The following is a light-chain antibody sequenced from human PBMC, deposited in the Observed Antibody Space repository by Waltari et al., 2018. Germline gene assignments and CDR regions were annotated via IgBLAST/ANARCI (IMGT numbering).Light chain of an antibody. Sequence: EVVLTQSPGTLSLSPGDRATLPCRASQSIGRYIVWYQQRPGQAPRLLIYAASTRATGLPDRFSGSGYGTDVSLTIDRLEPEDFAVYFCQNHERLPATFGQGTRVEIK. V-gene: IGKV3-20*01. CDR2: AAS. CDR1: QSIGRY. J-gene: IGKJ1*01. CDR3: QNHERLPAT.